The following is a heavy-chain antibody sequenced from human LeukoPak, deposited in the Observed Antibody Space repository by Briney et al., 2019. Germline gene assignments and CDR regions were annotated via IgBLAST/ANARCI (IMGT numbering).Heavy chain of an antibody. CDR2: ISSNGGST. Sequence: PGGSLRLSCAASAFTFSNAWMSWVRQAPGKGLEYVSAISSNGGSTYYANSVKGRFTISRDNSKNTLYLQMGSLRAEDMAVYYCARLLVAGKDFDYWGQGTLVTVSS. J-gene: IGHJ4*02. D-gene: IGHD6-19*01. CDR1: AFTFSNAW. CDR3: ARLLVAGKDFDY. V-gene: IGHV3-64*01.